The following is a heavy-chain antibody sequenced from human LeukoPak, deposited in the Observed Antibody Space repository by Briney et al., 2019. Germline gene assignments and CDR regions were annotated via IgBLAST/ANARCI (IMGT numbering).Heavy chain of an antibody. CDR1: GFTFSSYD. D-gene: IGHD3-22*01. J-gene: IGHJ2*01. V-gene: IGHV3-13*04. CDR3: TRESNYYDSSTSPGYFDL. CDR2: IDTAGGT. Sequence: GGSLRLSCAASGFTFSSYDMHWVRQTTGIGLEWVSAIDTAGGTYYPGSVKGRFTISRENTKNSLYLQMNSLRAGDTAVYYCTRESNYYDSSTSPGYFDLWGRGTLVTVSS.